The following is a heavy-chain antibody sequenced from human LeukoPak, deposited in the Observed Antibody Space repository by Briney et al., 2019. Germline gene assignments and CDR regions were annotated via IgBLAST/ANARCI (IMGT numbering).Heavy chain of an antibody. CDR2: INHSGST. Sequence: SETLSLTCAVYGGSFSGYYWSWIRQPPGKGLEWIGEINHSGSTNYNPSLKSRVTIPVDTSKNQFSLKLSSVTAADTAVYYCARLTLYTASPHLGYWGQGTLVTVSS. CDR3: ARLTLYTASPHLGY. CDR1: GGSFSGYY. J-gene: IGHJ4*02. V-gene: IGHV4-34*01. D-gene: IGHD5-18*01.